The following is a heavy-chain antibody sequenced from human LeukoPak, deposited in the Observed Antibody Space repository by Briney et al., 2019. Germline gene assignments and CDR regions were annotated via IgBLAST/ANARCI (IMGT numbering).Heavy chain of an antibody. Sequence: PGGSLRLSCAASGFTVSSNYMNWVRQAPGKGLEWVSIIYSGGATYYADSVKGRFTISRDNSKNTVYLQMNNLRAEDTAFYYCARAGDRVNPFDYWGQGTLVTVSS. J-gene: IGHJ4*02. V-gene: IGHV3-53*01. CDR2: IYSGGAT. D-gene: IGHD3-10*01. CDR1: GFTVSSNY. CDR3: ARAGDRVNPFDY.